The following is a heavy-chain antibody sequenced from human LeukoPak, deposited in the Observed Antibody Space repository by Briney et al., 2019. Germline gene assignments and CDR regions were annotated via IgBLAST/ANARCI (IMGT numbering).Heavy chain of an antibody. CDR2: IRYDGSNK. V-gene: IGHV3-30*02. CDR3: AKDVLLWFGEPYFDY. D-gene: IGHD3-10*01. CDR1: GFTFSSYG. J-gene: IGHJ4*02. Sequence: GGSLRLSCAASGFTFSSYGMHWVRQAPGKGLEWVAFIRYDGSNKYYADSVKGRFTISRDNSKNTLYLQMNSLRAEDTAVYYCAKDVLLWFGEPYFDYWGQGTLVTVSS.